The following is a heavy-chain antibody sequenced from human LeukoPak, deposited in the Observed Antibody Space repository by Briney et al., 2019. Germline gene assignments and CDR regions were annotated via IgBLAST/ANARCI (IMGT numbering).Heavy chain of an antibody. J-gene: IGHJ5*02. V-gene: IGHV4-34*01. D-gene: IGHD2-2*01. CDR1: GGSFSGYY. Sequence: SETLSLTCAVYGGSFSGYYWSWIRQPPGKGLEWIGEINHSGSTNYNPSLKSRVTISVDTSKNQFSLKLSSVTAADTAVYYCARTKLGYCSSTSCYLPFDRWGQGTLVTVSS. CDR2: INHSGST. CDR3: ARTKLGYCSSTSCYLPFDR.